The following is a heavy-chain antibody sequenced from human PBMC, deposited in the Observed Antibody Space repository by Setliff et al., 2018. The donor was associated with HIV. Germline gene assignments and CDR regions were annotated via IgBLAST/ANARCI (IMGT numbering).Heavy chain of an antibody. Sequence: PSETLSLTCTVSGVSISSGSYYWSWIRQSAGKGLEWIGRIYTSGSTNDNPSLKSRITISVDTSNNQFSLRLSSVTAADTAVYCCARDKGYYYMDVWGKGITVTVSS. CDR2: IYTSGST. CDR3: ARDKGYYYMDV. J-gene: IGHJ6*03. V-gene: IGHV4-61*02. CDR1: GVSISSGSYY.